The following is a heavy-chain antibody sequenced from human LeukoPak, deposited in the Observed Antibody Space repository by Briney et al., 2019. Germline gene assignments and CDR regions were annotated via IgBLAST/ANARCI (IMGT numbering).Heavy chain of an antibody. CDR1: GYTLTELS. D-gene: IGHD3-10*01. V-gene: IGHV1-24*01. CDR3: ATTGSGNYYYYYMDV. J-gene: IGHJ6*03. CDR2: FDPEDGET. Sequence: GASVKVSCKVSGYTLTELSMHRVRQAPGKGLEWMGGFDPEDGETIYAQKFQGRVTMSEDTSTDTAYMELSSLRSEDTAVYYCATTGSGNYYYYYMDVWGKGTTVTVSS.